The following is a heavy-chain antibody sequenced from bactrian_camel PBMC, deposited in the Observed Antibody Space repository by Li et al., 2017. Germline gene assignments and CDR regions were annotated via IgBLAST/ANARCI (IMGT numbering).Heavy chain of an antibody. CDR1: GSTYSRYC. V-gene: IGHV3S28*01. CDR2: MSTTGTHT. Sequence: GSVLPGGSLRLSCAASGSTYSRYCMAYFRQAPGKAREGVAAMSTTGTHTNYLDSVKGRFTISRDNAANILHLEMTSLEPEESGMYYCAADFTNRWCSVSTASYRYRGQGTQVTV. D-gene: IGHD3*01. CDR3: AADFTNRWCSVSTASYRY. J-gene: IGHJ4*01.